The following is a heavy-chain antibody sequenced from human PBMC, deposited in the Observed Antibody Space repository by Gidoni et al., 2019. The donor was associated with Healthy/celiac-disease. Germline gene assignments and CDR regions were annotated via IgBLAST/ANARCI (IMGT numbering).Heavy chain of an antibody. D-gene: IGHD5-12*01. Sequence: EVQLLESGGGLVQPGGSLRLSCAASGFTFRSYAMSWVRQAPGKGLEWVSAISGSGGSTYYADSVKGRFTISRDNSKNTLYLQMNSLRAEDTAVYYCAKDQEMATITPNFDYWGQGTLVTVSS. CDR1: GFTFRSYA. CDR3: AKDQEMATITPNFDY. J-gene: IGHJ4*02. V-gene: IGHV3-23*01. CDR2: ISGSGGST.